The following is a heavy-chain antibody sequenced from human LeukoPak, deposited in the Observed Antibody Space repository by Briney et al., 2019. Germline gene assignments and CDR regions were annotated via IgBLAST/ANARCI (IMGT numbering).Heavy chain of an antibody. CDR2: ISSNGGTT. Sequence: GGSLRLSCAASGFTFSTYAMHWVRQAPGKGLEYVSAISSNGGTTYYAHSVKGRFTISRDNSKNTLYLQMGSLRAEDMAVHYCARERYSYGCDYWGQGTLVTVSS. D-gene: IGHD5-18*01. CDR3: ARERYSYGCDY. V-gene: IGHV3-64*01. CDR1: GFTFSTYA. J-gene: IGHJ4*02.